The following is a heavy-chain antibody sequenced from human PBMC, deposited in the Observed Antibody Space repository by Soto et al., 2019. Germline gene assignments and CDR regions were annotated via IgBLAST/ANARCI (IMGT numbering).Heavy chain of an antibody. CDR3: TRNSLVGATGGRYFDY. D-gene: IGHD1-26*01. CDR1: GFIFSDHY. V-gene: IGHV3-72*01. CDR2: IKNKANSYTT. Sequence: VQLVESGGGLVQPGGSLRLSCAASGFIFSDHYMDWVREAPGKGLEWVGRIKNKANSYTTEYAAYVKGRFTISRDDSQNSLYLQMISLKTEDTAVYYCTRNSLVGATGGRYFDYWGQGTLLTVSS. J-gene: IGHJ4*02.